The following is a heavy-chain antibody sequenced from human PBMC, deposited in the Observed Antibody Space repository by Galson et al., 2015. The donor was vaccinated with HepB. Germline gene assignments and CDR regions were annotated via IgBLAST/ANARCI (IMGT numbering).Heavy chain of an antibody. CDR2: IYPGDSET. D-gene: IGHD4-17*01. CDR3: GRYGDHGRSFGY. V-gene: IGHV5-51*01. Sequence: QSGAEVKEPGESLKISCKASGYSFTYYWIGWVRQMPGKGLEWMAIIYPGDSETRYSPSFQGQVTISADKSTNTAYLQWSSLKASDTAMYYCGRYGDHGRSFGYWGQGTLITVSS. CDR1: GYSFTYYW. J-gene: IGHJ4*02.